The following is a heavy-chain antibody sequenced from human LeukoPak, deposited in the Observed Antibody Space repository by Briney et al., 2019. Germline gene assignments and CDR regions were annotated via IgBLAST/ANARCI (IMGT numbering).Heavy chain of an antibody. D-gene: IGHD3-10*01. J-gene: IGHJ4*02. CDR1: GGSVSSGSYY. V-gene: IGHV4-61*01. CDR2: IYYSGST. CDR3: ASGSGSGDY. Sequence: PSETLSLTCTVSGGSVSSGSYYWSWIRQPPGKGLEWIGYIYYSGSTNYNPSLKSRVTISVDTSKNQFSLKLSSGTAADTAVYYCASGSGSGDYWGQGTLVSVS.